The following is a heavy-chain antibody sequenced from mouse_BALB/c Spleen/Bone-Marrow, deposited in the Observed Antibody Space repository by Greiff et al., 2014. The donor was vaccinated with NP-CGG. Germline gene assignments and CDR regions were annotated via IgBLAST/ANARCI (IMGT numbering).Heavy chain of an antibody. V-gene: IGHV1-26*01. Sequence: EVQLQQSGPELVKPGASVKISCKASGYSFTGYYMHWVKQSHVKSLEWIGRINPYNGATSYNQNFKDKASLTVDKSSSTAYMELRSLTSEDSAVYYCARGIYYGGYFDYWGQGTTLTVSS. J-gene: IGHJ2*01. CDR1: GYSFTGYY. CDR3: ARGIYYGGYFDY. D-gene: IGHD1-1*01. CDR2: INPYNGAT.